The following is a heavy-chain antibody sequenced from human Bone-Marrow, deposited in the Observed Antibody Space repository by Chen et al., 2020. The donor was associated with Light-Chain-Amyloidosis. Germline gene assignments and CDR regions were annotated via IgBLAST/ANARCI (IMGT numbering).Heavy chain of an antibody. CDR3: TRKGGYFDF. J-gene: IGHJ4*02. Sequence: EVQLLESGGGLVQPGGSLRLSCAASGFTFYSHAMSWVRQPPGKGLEWVSTVSGSTVSTYYAGAVKGRFIISRDNSKSTLYLQMNSLRAGDTAVYFCTRKGGYFDFWGQGSLVTVSS. CDR2: VSGSTVST. V-gene: IGHV3-23*01. D-gene: IGHD3-10*01. CDR1: GFTFYSHA.